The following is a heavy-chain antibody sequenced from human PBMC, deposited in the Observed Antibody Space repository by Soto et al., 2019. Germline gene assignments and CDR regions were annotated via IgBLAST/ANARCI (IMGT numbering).Heavy chain of an antibody. V-gene: IGHV1-8*01. CDR3: ATASSRYIT. Sequence: GASVKVSCEASGYTFTSSEINWVRQATGQGLEWMGWMNPNSGNTGYAQKFQGRVTMTRNTSASTAYMDPNSLTSQDTSIYYCATASSRYITCGQGTLVTVAS. CDR2: MNPNSGNT. J-gene: IGHJ5*02. D-gene: IGHD5-12*01. CDR1: GYTFTSSE.